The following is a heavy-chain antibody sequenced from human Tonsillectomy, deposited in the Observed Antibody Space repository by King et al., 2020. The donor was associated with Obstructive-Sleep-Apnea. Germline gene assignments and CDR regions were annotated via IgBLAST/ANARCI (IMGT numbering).Heavy chain of an antibody. D-gene: IGHD5-18*01. V-gene: IGHV4-59*08. CDR2: VYYSGST. CDR3: AISVDTAMVFDY. J-gene: IGHJ4*02. Sequence: VQLQESGPGLVKPSETLSLTCTVSGGSISSYYWSWIRQPPGKGLEWVGYVYYSGSTYYNPSLKIRVTISVDTSKKPFSLKLSSVTAADTAVYYCAISVDTAMVFDYWGQGTLVTVSS. CDR1: GGSISSYY.